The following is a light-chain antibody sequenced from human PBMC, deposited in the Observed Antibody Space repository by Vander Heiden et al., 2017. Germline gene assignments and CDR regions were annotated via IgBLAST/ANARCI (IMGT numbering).Light chain of an antibody. J-gene: IGKJ3*01. CDR3: QKDNSAPRT. CDR1: QGISNY. V-gene: IGKV1-27*01. Sequence: DIQITQSPSSLSASVGDRVTITCRASQGISNYLAWYQQKPWKVPKLLIYAASTLQTGVPSRFSGSGSGTDFTLTISSLQPEDVATYYCQKDNSAPRTFGHGTKVDIK. CDR2: AAS.